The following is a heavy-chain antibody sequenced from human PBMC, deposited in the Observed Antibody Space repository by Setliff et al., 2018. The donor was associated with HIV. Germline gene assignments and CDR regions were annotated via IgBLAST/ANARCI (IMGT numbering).Heavy chain of an antibody. Sequence: SVKVSCKASGGIFSTYSISWVRQAPGQGLEWMGGIITVLGISNYAQRFQGRVTITADESTSTVYMELSSLKSEDTAIYYCAKDTVSGSYYRRAFDIWGQGTRVTVSS. CDR2: IITVLGIS. CDR1: GGIFSTYS. D-gene: IGHD1-26*01. CDR3: AKDTVSGSYYRRAFDI. J-gene: IGHJ3*02. V-gene: IGHV1-69*10.